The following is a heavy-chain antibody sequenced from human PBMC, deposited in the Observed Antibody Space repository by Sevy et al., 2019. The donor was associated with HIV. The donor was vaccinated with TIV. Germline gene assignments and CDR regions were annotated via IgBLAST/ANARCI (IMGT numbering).Heavy chain of an antibody. CDR3: ARAYCGGDCYSRGINYYYYGMDV. Sequence: GGSLRLSCAASGFSFSDYYMTWIRQAPGKGLEWVSYISGSTNAIYYADSVKGRFIISRDNAKNSLYLQMNSLRDEDTAVYYCARAYCGGDCYSRGINYYYYGMDVWGQGTTVTVSS. CDR2: ISGSTNAI. CDR1: GFSFSDYY. J-gene: IGHJ6*02. D-gene: IGHD2-21*02. V-gene: IGHV3-11*04.